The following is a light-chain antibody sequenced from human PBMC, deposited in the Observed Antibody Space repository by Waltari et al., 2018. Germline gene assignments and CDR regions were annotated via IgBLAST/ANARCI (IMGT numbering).Light chain of an antibody. CDR2: VNSDGSH. CDR1: VGHSTYS. V-gene: IGLV4-69*01. CDR3: QTGGFGIRG. J-gene: IGLJ3*02. Sequence: QLMLTQSPSASASLGASVKLTCTLSVGHSTYSIPWHQQQPQKGPRYLMKVNSDGSHIKWDGIPDRFSRYSSGAGRYLRISNLQSEDEADFYCQTGGFGIRGFGGGTKLTVL.